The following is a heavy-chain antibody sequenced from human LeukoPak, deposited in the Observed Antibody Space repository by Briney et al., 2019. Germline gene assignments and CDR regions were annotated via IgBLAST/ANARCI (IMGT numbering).Heavy chain of an antibody. CDR1: GGSINSYF. D-gene: IGHD6-13*01. CDR3: ARFSSSWYGVDV. V-gene: IGHV4-59*01. CDR2: IYYSGST. Sequence: SETLSLTCTVSGGSINSYFWTWIRQPPGKGLEWIGYIYYSGSTNYNPSLKSRVTISVDTSKNHFSLKLSAVTAADTAVYYCARFSSSWYGVDVWGRGITVTVSS. J-gene: IGHJ6*04.